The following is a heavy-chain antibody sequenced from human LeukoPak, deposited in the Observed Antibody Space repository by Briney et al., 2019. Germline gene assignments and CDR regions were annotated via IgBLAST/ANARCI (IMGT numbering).Heavy chain of an antibody. D-gene: IGHD3-10*01. CDR2: INPSGGST. CDR3: ARDGHRELLSGYNWFDP. CDR1: GYTFTSYY. V-gene: IGHV1-46*01. J-gene: IGHJ5*02. Sequence: ASVKVSCKASGYTFTSYYMHWVRQAPGQGLEWMGIINPSGGSTSYAQKFQGRVTMTRDTSTSTVYMQLSSLRSEDTAVYYCARDGHRELLSGYNWFDPWGQGTLVTVSS.